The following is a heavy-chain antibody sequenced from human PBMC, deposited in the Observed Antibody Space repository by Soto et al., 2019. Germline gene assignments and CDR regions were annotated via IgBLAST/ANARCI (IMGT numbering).Heavy chain of an antibody. CDR2: IIPIFGTA. Sequence: QVQLVQSGAEVKKTGSSVKVSCKASGGTFSSYAISWVRQAPGQGLEWMGGIIPIFGTANYAQKFQGRVTTTADESTSTAYMELSSLRSEDTAVEYGARDSGGTTVAFGMDVWGQGTTVTVSS. J-gene: IGHJ6*02. D-gene: IGHD4-17*01. V-gene: IGHV1-69*01. CDR1: GGTFSSYA. CDR3: ARDSGGTTVAFGMDV.